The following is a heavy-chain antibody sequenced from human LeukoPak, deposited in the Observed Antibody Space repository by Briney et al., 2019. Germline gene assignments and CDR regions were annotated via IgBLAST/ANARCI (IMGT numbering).Heavy chain of an antibody. CDR2: ISSSGST. CDR3: ARGPYSYDSSGAFDI. J-gene: IGHJ3*02. Sequence: PSETLSLTCTVYGGSFSGYYWSWIQQPAGKGLEWIGRISSSGSTNYNPSLKSRVTISVDTSKNKFSLKLSSVTAADTAVYFCARGPYSYDSSGAFDIWGQWTMVTVSS. CDR1: GGSFSGYY. D-gene: IGHD3-22*01. V-gene: IGHV4-4*07.